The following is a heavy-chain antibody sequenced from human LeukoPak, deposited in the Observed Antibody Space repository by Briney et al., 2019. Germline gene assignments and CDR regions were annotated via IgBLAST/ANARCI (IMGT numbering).Heavy chain of an antibody. D-gene: IGHD3-3*01. V-gene: IGHV3-21*01. CDR3: AREGFNPLGVVSSGYYMDV. Sequence: GRSLRLSCAASGFTFSTYSMNWVRQAPGKGLEWVSSISTRSRYIYYADSVKGRFTISRDNAENSLSLQMNSLRAEDTAVYYCAREGFNPLGVVSSGYYMDVWGKGTTVTVSS. CDR2: ISTRSRYI. J-gene: IGHJ6*03. CDR1: GFTFSTYS.